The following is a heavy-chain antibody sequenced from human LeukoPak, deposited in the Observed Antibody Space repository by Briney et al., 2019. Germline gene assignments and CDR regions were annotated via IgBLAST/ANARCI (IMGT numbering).Heavy chain of an antibody. V-gene: IGHV3-23*01. D-gene: IGHD2-2*01. CDR3: ATVGGYCPSSNCYAYFDH. J-gene: IGHJ4*02. CDR1: GFTFSSYA. CDR2: LTGDGTGT. Sequence: GGSLRLACSASGFTFSSYAMHWVRQAPGKGLEWVSILTGDGTGTFYADSVKGRFSISRDISTNTLYLQMNSLGADDTALYYCATVGGYCPSSNCYAYFDHWGQGSLVTVSS.